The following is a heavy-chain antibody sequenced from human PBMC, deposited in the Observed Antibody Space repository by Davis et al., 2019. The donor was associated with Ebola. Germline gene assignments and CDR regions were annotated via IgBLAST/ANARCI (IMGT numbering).Heavy chain of an antibody. D-gene: IGHD2-15*01. CDR2: INAGNGNT. CDR1: GYTFTSYA. CDR3: ARDGLDCSGGSCFIYYYGMDV. J-gene: IGHJ6*02. Sequence: ASVKVSCKASGYTFTSYAMHWVRQAPGQRLEWMGWINAGNGNTKYSQKFQGRVTITRDTSANTAYMELSSLRSEDTAVYYCARDGLDCSGGSCFIYYYGMDVWGQGTTVTVSS. V-gene: IGHV1-3*01.